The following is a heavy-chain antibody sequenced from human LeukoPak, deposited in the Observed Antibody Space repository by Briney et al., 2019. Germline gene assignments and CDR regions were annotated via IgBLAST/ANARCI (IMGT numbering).Heavy chain of an antibody. CDR2: INSDGTST. Sequence: GGSLRLSCAASGFTFSSYWMHWVRQAPGKGLVWVSHINSDGTSTSYADSVKGRFTISRDNAKNTLYLQMNSLRAEDTAVYYCARGRWRVTTGYYYYYYGMDVWGQGTTVTVSS. CDR3: ARGRWRVTTGYYYYYYGMDV. J-gene: IGHJ6*02. D-gene: IGHD4-17*01. V-gene: IGHV3-74*01. CDR1: GFTFSSYW.